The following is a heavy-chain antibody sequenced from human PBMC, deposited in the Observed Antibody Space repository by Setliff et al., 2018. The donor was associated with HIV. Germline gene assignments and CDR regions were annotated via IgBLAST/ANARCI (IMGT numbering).Heavy chain of an antibody. Sequence: SETLSLTCTVSGGSISSGGYYWSWIRQHPGKGLEWIGYVSSIGNTNYNPSLKSRVTISADTSRNQFSLKLSSVTAADTAVYYCARDYSGWYYFDCWGQGTLVTVSS. D-gene: IGHD6-19*01. CDR3: ARDYSGWYYFDC. CDR2: VSSIGNT. CDR1: GGSISSGGYY. V-gene: IGHV4-61*08. J-gene: IGHJ4*02.